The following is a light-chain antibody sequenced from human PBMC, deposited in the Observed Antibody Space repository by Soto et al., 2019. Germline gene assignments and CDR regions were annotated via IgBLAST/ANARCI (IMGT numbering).Light chain of an antibody. CDR1: QSVSSCY. CDR2: GAS. V-gene: IGKV3-20*01. Sequence: EIVLTQYPGTLSLSPRERATLSCRASQSVSSCYLAWYQQKPGQAPGLLIYGASSRATGIPDRFSGSGSGTDFTLTISRLEPEDFAVYYCQQYGSSPLYTFGQGTKLEIK. J-gene: IGKJ2*01. CDR3: QQYGSSPLYT.